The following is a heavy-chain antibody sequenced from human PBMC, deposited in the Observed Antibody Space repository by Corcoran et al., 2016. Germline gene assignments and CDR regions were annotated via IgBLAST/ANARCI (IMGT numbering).Heavy chain of an antibody. Sequence: QVQLQQWGAGLLKPSETLSLTCAVYGGSFSGYYWSWIRQPPGKGLEWIGEINHSGSTNYNPSLKSRVTISVDTSKNQFSLKASSVTAADTAVYYCARDGTAMVRIAGKEDDRNWFDPWGQGTLVTVSS. D-gene: IGHD5-18*01. J-gene: IGHJ5*02. CDR3: ARDGTAMVRIAGKEDDRNWFDP. V-gene: IGHV4-34*01. CDR1: GGSFSGYY. CDR2: INHSGST.